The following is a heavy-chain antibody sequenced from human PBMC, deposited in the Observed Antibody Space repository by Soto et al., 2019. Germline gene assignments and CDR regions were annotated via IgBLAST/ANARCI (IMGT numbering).Heavy chain of an antibody. V-gene: IGHV1-46*01. CDR3: ARLHHYYGVDV. CDR1: GYTFTSYY. CDR2: INPSGGST. Sequence: ASVKVSCKASGYTFTSYYMHWVRQAPGQGLEWMGIINPSGGSTSYAQKFQGRVTMNRDTSTSTVYMELSSLRSVDTAVYYCARLHHYYGVDVWGQGTTVTVSS. J-gene: IGHJ6*02.